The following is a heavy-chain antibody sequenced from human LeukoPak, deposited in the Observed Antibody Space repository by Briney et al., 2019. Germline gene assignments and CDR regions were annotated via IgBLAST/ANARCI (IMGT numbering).Heavy chain of an antibody. CDR3: ARDVDIVATIVADY. D-gene: IGHD5-12*01. CDR1: GFTFSSYS. CDR2: ISSSSSYI. J-gene: IGHJ4*01. V-gene: IGHV3-21*01. Sequence: VGSLRLSCAASGFTFSSYSMNWVRQAPGKGLEWVSSISSSSSYIYYADSVKGRFTISRDNAKNSLYLQMNSLRAEDTAVYYCARDVDIVATIVADYWGQGTLVTVSS.